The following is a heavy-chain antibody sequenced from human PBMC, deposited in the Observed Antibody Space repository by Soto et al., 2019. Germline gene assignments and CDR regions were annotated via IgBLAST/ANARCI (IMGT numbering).Heavy chain of an antibody. D-gene: IGHD5-12*01. J-gene: IGHJ4*02. CDR3: ARDTQRGYSGYFDS. Sequence: SETLSLTCTVSGGSISSSSYYWGWIRQPPGKGLEWIGSIYYSGSTYYNPSLKSRVTISVDTSKNQFSLKLSSVTAADTAVYYCARDTQRGYSGYFDSWGQGTLVTVSS. CDR1: GGSISSSSYY. V-gene: IGHV4-39*02. CDR2: IYYSGST.